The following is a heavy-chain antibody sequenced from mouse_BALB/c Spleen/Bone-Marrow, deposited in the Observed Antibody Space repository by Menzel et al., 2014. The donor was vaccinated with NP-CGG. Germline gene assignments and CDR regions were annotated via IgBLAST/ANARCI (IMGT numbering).Heavy chain of an antibody. CDR3: ARRGANWDWYFDV. CDR2: ISYSGST. D-gene: IGHD4-1*01. V-gene: IGHV3-2*02. J-gene: IGHJ1*01. Sequence: EVKLMESGPGLVKPSQSLSLTCTVTGYSITSDYAWNWIRQFPGNKLEWMGYISYSGSTSYNPSLKSRISITRDTSKNQFFLQLNSVTTEDTATYYCARRGANWDWYFDVWGAGTTVTVSS. CDR1: GYSITSDYA.